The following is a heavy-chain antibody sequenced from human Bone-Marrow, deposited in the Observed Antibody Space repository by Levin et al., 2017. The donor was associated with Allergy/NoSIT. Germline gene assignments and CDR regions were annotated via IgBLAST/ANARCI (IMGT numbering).Heavy chain of an antibody. J-gene: IGHJ1*01. V-gene: IGHV4-59*01. Sequence: SETLSLTCLVSGHSMNDYYWSWIRQPPGRGLEWIGHIYYSGSTNYNPSLQSRVTISVDTSKKQFSLKLSSVTDADTAVYYCARTYGDYPIDWGQGTQVSVTS. CDR1: GHSMNDYY. CDR3: ARTYGDYPID. D-gene: IGHD4-17*01. CDR2: IYYSGST.